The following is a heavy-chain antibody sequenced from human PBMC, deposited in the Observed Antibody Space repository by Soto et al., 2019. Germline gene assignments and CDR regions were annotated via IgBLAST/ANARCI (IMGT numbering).Heavy chain of an antibody. D-gene: IGHD3-9*01. Sequence: EVRLLESGGGLVQPGGSLRLSCVASGFTFSIYAMTWVRQAPGKGLEWVSLISGSGGSTYYADSVKGRFTISRDNSKNTLSLQMNSLRADYTAIYYRAKDPQYFDRRGGSNWFDPWGQGTLVTVSS. J-gene: IGHJ5*02. CDR1: GFTFSIYA. CDR3: AKDPQYFDRRGGSNWFDP. CDR2: ISGSGGST. V-gene: IGHV3-23*01.